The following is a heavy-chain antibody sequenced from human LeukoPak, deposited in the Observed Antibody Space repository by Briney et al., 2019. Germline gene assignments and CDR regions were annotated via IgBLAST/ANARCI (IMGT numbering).Heavy chain of an antibody. CDR3: AVWFGEVSGYLGPLDG. CDR2: INTRNGNT. CDR1: GGTFSSYA. D-gene: IGHD3-10*01. Sequence: PEASVKVSCKASGGTFSSYAISWVRQAPGQGLEWMGWINTRNGNTLYAQKVQDRVTVTADTSTSTAYMELRSLRSDDAAMYYCAVWFGEVSGYLGPLDGWGQGTLVTVSS. J-gene: IGHJ4*02. V-gene: IGHV1-18*01.